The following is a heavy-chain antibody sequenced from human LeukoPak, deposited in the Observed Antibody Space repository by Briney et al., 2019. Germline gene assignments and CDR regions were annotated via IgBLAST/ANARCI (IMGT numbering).Heavy chain of an antibody. J-gene: IGHJ4*02. D-gene: IGHD3-22*01. CDR1: GFTFSSYA. Sequence: GGSLRLSCAASGFTFSSYAMSWVRQAPGKGLVWVSAISGSGGSTYYADSVKGRFTISRDNYKNTLYLQMNSLRAEDTAVYYCAKWGKDSSGYKYYFDYWGQGTLVTVSS. CDR3: AKWGKDSSGYKYYFDY. V-gene: IGHV3-23*01. CDR2: ISGSGGST.